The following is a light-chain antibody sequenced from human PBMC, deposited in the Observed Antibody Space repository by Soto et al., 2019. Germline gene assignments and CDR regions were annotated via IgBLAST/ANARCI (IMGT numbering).Light chain of an antibody. J-gene: IGKJ2*01. CDR3: QHSYSTPMYT. CDR1: QSISSY. CDR2: AAS. V-gene: IGKV1-39*01. Sequence: DIQMTQSPSSLSASVGDRVTITCRASQSISSYLNWYQQKPGKAPKLLIYAASSLQSGVPSRFSGSRSGTDFTLTISSLQPEDFATYYCQHSYSTPMYTFGQGTTLAIK.